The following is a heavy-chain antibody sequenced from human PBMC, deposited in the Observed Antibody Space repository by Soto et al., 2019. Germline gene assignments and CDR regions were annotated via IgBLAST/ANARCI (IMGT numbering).Heavy chain of an antibody. V-gene: IGHV3-23*01. CDR3: ANHRRDGYNPDPFDY. CDR2: ISGSGGST. Sequence: HPGGSLRLSCAASGFTFSSYAMSWVRQAPGKGLEWVSAISGSGGSTYYADSVKGRFTISRDNSKNTLYLQMNSLRAEDTAVYYCANHRRDGYNPDPFDYWGQGTLVTVSS. J-gene: IGHJ4*02. CDR1: GFTFSSYA. D-gene: IGHD5-12*01.